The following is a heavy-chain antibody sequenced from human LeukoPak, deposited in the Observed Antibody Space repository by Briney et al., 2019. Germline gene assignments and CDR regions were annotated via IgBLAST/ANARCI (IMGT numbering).Heavy chain of an antibody. CDR3: ARFGTTVTRNY. D-gene: IGHD4-17*01. Sequence: GGSLRLSCAASGFTFCSYEMNRVRQAPGKGLEWVSYISSSGSTIYYADSVKGRFTISRDNAKNSLYLQMNSLRAEDTAVYYCARFGTTVTRNYWGQGTLVTVSS. J-gene: IGHJ4*02. CDR2: ISSSGSTI. V-gene: IGHV3-48*03. CDR1: GFTFCSYE.